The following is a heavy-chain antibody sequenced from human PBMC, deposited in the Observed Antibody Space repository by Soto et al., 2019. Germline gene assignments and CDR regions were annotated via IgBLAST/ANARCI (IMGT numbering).Heavy chain of an antibody. Sequence: GGSLRLSCAASRFTFSSYAMSWVRQAPGKGLEWVSGISDTGGSTYYADSVKGRFTISRDNSRNTLYLQMNSLRAEDTAVYYCAKDPRGPYYWGQGTLVTVS. V-gene: IGHV3-23*01. CDR1: RFTFSSYA. J-gene: IGHJ4*02. CDR2: ISDTGGST. CDR3: AKDPRGPYY.